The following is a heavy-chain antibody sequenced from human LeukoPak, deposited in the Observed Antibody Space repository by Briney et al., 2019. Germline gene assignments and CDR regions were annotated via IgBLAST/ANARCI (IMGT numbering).Heavy chain of an antibody. CDR1: GFTVINNY. V-gene: IGHV3-53*01. J-gene: IGHJ1*01. CDR2: IYSGGRT. CDR3: AMAATGEYFQY. D-gene: IGHD1-26*01. Sequence: GGSLRLSCAASGFTVINNYMTGVRQAPGKGREWGSVIYSGGRTYYADSVQGRFTISRDNSKNTLYLQMNSLRTEDTAVYYCAMAATGEYFQYWGQGTLVTVSS.